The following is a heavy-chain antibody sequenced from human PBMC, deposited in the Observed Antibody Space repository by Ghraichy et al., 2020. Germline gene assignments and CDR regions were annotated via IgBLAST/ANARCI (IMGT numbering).Heavy chain of an antibody. V-gene: IGHV4-39*01. D-gene: IGHD6-25*01. J-gene: IGHJ4*02. CDR3: AGLRNLRLLLDC. CDR2: IYYGGSS. Sequence: SQTLSLTCTVSDGSISSRNSYWGWIRQPPGKGLEWIGDIYYGGSSHYNPSLKSRVTMSVDTSKNQFFLTLSSVTAADTAIYYCAGLRNLRLLLDCWSQGTLVTVSS. CDR1: DGSISSRNSY.